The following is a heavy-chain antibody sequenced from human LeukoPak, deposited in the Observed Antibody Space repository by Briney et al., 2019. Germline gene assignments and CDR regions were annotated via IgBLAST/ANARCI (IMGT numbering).Heavy chain of an antibody. CDR3: ARVFWETVNTGYYSDF. V-gene: IGHV3-21*01. J-gene: IGHJ4*02. CDR1: EFVFSNHA. Sequence: GGSLRLSCVASEFVFSNHAMIWFRQAPGKGLEWISSITSDSSNIFYANSVRGRFTISRDNANNALHLQMNSLRAEDTAVYYCARVFWETVNTGYYSDFWGPGTLVTVSS. CDR2: ITSDSSNI. D-gene: IGHD3-22*01.